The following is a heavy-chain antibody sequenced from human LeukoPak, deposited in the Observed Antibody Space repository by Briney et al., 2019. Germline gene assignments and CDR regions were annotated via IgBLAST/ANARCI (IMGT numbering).Heavy chain of an antibody. D-gene: IGHD2-21*02. CDR1: VGSISSSSYY. Sequence: SETLSLTCTVSVGSISSSSYYWGWIRQPPGKGLEWIGSIYYSGSTYYNPSLKSRVTISVDTSKNQFSLKLSSVTAADTAVYYCARQAYCGGDCLNWFDPWGQGTLVTVSS. J-gene: IGHJ5*02. CDR2: IYYSGST. CDR3: ARQAYCGGDCLNWFDP. V-gene: IGHV4-39*01.